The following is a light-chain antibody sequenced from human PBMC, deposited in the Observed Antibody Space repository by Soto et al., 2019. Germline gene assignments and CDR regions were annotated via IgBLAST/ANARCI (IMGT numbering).Light chain of an antibody. CDR1: QDISVY. J-gene: IGKJ5*01. CDR2: SAS. V-gene: IGKV1-27*01. Sequence: DIQMTQSPSSLSASVGDRVTITCRASQDISVYLAWYQQKPGQVPKLLIYSASTLQSGVPSRFSGSGSGTDFTLTISSLQPEDVATYFCQKFNTAPLTFGHGTRLEIK. CDR3: QKFNTAPLT.